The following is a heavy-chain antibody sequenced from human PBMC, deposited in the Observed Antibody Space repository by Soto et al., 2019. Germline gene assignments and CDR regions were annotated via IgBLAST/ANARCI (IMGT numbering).Heavy chain of an antibody. CDR1: GFTFSSYA. D-gene: IGHD3-22*01. V-gene: IGHV3-23*01. CDR2: ISGSGGST. CDR3: AKPDYDSSGYYRVSPDY. J-gene: IGHJ4*02. Sequence: GGSLRLSCAASGFTFSSYAMSWVRQAPGKGLEWVSAISGSGGSTYYADSVKGRFTISRDNSKNTLYLQMNSLRAEDTPVYYCAKPDYDSSGYYRVSPDYWGQGTLVTVSS.